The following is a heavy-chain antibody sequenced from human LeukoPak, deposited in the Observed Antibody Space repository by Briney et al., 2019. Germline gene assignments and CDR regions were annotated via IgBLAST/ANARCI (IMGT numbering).Heavy chain of an antibody. CDR3: ARGRYSYGYKPFDY. CDR1: GGSFSGYY. D-gene: IGHD5-18*01. CDR2: INHSGST. J-gene: IGHJ4*02. V-gene: IGHV4-34*01. Sequence: SETLSLTCAVYGGSFSGYYWSWIRQPPGKGLEWIGEINHSGSTNYNPSLKSRVTISVDTSKSQFSLKLSSVTAADTAVYYCARGRYSYGYKPFDYWGQGTLVTVSS.